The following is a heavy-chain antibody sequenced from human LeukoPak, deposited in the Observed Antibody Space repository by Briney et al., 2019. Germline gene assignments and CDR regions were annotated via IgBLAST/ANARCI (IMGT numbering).Heavy chain of an antibody. V-gene: IGHV3-23*01. CDR1: GFTFSNYA. Sequence: GGSLRLSCAASGFTFSNYAMSWVRQAPGKGLEWVSVIGNSGGSTYYADSVKGRFSISRDNSKNTLYLQMNSLRAEDTAVYYCAKDGYVSWAYQLSHFDYWGQGTLVTVSS. CDR2: IGNSGGST. D-gene: IGHD2-2*03. J-gene: IGHJ4*02. CDR3: AKDGYVSWAYQLSHFDY.